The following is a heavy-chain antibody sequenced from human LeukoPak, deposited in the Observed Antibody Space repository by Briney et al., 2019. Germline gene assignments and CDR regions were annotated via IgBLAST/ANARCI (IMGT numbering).Heavy chain of an antibody. CDR1: GFTFSSYA. V-gene: IGHV3-30-3*01. D-gene: IGHD6-19*01. J-gene: IGHJ4*02. Sequence: GGSLRLSCAASGFTFSSYAMHWVRQAPGKGLEGVAVISYDGSNKYYADSVKGRFTISRDNSKNTLYLQMNSLRAEDTAVYYCARDGIAVAGAGVFDYWGQGTLVTVSS. CDR2: ISYDGSNK. CDR3: ARDGIAVAGAGVFDY.